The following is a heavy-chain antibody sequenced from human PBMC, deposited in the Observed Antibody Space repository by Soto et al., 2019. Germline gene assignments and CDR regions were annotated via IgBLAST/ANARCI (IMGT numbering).Heavy chain of an antibody. D-gene: IGHD3-22*01. CDR2: IYYSGST. J-gene: IGHJ3*02. V-gene: IGHV4-59*01. CDR3: ASRTYYYDIGAFDI. CDR1: GGSISSYY. Sequence: SETLSLTFTVSGGSISSYYWSWVRQPPGKGLEWIGYIYYSGSTNYNPSLKSRVTISVDTSKNQFSLKLSSVTAADTAVYYCASRTYYYDIGAFDIWGQGTMVTV.